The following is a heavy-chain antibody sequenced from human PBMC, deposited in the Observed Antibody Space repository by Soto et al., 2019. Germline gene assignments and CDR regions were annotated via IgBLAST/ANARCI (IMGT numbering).Heavy chain of an antibody. V-gene: IGHV1-3*04. CDR1: GYTFTRYT. D-gene: IGHD4-4*01. CDR3: SREDYSSGYYSDY. J-gene: IGHJ4*02. Sequence: QVQLVQSGAEVKKPGASVKISCKTSGYTFTRYTIHWVRQAPGQRLEWMGWINTGRGNTKYAEKLQRRVTITADTSASTAYMELRSLTSADTALYYCSREDYSSGYYSDYLGQGTLVTVSS. CDR2: INTGRGNT.